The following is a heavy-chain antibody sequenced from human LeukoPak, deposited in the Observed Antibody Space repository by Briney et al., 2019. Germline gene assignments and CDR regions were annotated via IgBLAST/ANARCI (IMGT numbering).Heavy chain of an antibody. CDR3: ARARSSYGYGDAFDI. CDR2: ISGNGANT. J-gene: IGHJ3*02. D-gene: IGHD5-18*01. CDR1: GFTFRSYV. V-gene: IGHV3-64*01. Sequence: GGSLRLSCAASGFTFRSYVMHWVRQAPGKGLEYVSAISGNGANTYYANSVKGRFTISRDNSKNTLYLQMNSLRAEDTAVYYCARARSSYGYGDAFDIWGQGTMVTVSS.